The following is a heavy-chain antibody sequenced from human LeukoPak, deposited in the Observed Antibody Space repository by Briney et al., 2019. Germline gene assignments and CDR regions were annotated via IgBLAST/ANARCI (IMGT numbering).Heavy chain of an antibody. CDR2: IYYSGST. J-gene: IGHJ4*02. D-gene: IGHD4-11*01. CDR3: ARLTTNFDY. V-gene: IGHV4-59*08. CDR1: GGSISSYY. Sequence: SETLSLTCTVSGGSISSYYWSWIRQPPGKGLEWIGYIYYSGSTNYNPSLKSRVNISVDTSKNQFSLKLSSVTAADTAVYYCARLTTNFDYWGQGTLVTVSS.